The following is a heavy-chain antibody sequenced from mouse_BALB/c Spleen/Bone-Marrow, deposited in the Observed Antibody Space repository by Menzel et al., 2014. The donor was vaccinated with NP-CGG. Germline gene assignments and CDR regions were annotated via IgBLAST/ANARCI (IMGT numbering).Heavy chain of an antibody. CDR2: ISSGSSSI. V-gene: IGHV5-17*02. D-gene: IGHD2-10*01. CDR3: ARRILLHYAVDY. Sequence: DVMLVESGGGLVQPGGSRKLSCAASGFTFSSFGMHWVRQAPEKGLEWVAYISSGSSSIYYADTVKGRFTISRDNPKNTLFLQMTSLRSEDTAMYYCARRILLHYAVDYWGQGTSVTVSS. CDR1: GFTFSSFG. J-gene: IGHJ4*01.